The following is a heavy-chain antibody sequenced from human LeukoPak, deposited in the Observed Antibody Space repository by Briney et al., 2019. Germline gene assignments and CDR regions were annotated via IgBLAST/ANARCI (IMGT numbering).Heavy chain of an antibody. V-gene: IGHV4-34*01. CDR2: INHSGST. J-gene: IGHJ6*03. D-gene: IGHD1-1*01. CDR1: GGSLSDYY. Sequence: SETLSLTCAVYGGSLSDYYWSWIRQPPGKGLEWIGEINHSGSTNYNPSLKSRVTISLDTSKNQFSLKLSSVTAADTAVYYCASQVRLERRYYYYYMDVWDKGTKITVSS. CDR3: ASQVRLERRYYYYYMDV.